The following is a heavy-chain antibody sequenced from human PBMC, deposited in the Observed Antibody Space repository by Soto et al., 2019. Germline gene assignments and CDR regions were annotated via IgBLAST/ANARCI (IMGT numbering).Heavy chain of an antibody. CDR2: ISSSSSYI. CDR3: ARDLFFGPGGYGMDV. CDR1: GFTFSSYS. J-gene: IGHJ6*02. D-gene: IGHD3-3*01. Sequence: GGSLRLSCAASGFTFSSYSMNWVRQAPGKGLEWVSSISSSSSYIYYADSVKGRFTISRDNAKNSLYLQMNSLRAEDTAVYYCARDLFFGPGGYGMDVWGQGTTVTVSS. V-gene: IGHV3-21*01.